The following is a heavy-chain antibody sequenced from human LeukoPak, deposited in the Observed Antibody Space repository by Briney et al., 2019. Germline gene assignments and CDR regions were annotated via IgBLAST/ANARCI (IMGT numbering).Heavy chain of an antibody. Sequence: HSGGSLRLSCAASGFTFSNYWMSWVRQAPGKGLEWVANIKGDGSDKEYVDSVKGRFTISRDNAKNSVYLQMNSLRAEDAAVYYCARDLDWGRLDYWGQGILVTVSS. V-gene: IGHV3-7*01. CDR3: ARDLDWGRLDY. CDR1: GFTFSNYW. D-gene: IGHD3-9*01. J-gene: IGHJ4*02. CDR2: IKGDGSDK.